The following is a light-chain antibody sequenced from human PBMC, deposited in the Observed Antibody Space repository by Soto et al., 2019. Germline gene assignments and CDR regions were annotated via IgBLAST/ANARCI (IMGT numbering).Light chain of an antibody. CDR1: QSVSSSY. Sequence: EIVLTQSPGTLSLSPGERATLSCRASQSVSSSYLAWYQQKPGQAPRLLIYGASSRATGIPDRFSGSGSGTDFTLTISRLEPEDSAVYYWQQYGSSPHTVGQGTKLEIK. J-gene: IGKJ2*01. V-gene: IGKV3-20*01. CDR2: GAS. CDR3: QQYGSSPHT.